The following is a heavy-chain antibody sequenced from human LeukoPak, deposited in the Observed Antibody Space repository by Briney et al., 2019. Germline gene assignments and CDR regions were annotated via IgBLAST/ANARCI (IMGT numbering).Heavy chain of an antibody. CDR3: ARGRMDYYGSGSYSGYYYYYYGMDV. CDR2: MNPNSGNT. Sequence: ASVKVSCTASGYTFTSYDINWVRPATGQGLEWMGWMNPNSGNTGYAQKFQGRVTMTRNTSISTAYMELSSLRSEDTAVYYCARGRMDYYGSGSYSGYYYYYYGMDVWGQGTTVTVSS. J-gene: IGHJ6*02. D-gene: IGHD3-10*01. V-gene: IGHV1-8*01. CDR1: GYTFTSYD.